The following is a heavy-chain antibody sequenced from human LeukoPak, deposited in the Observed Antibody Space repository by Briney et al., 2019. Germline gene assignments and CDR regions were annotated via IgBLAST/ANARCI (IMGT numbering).Heavy chain of an antibody. J-gene: IGHJ4*02. D-gene: IGHD3-22*01. Sequence: GGSLRLSCAASGFTFSSYGMHWVRQAPGKGLEWVACIRYDGSNKYYADSVKGRFTISRDNSKNTLYLQMNSLRAEDTAVYYCAKSRAKTYYYDSSGYYYFDYWGQGTLVTVSS. V-gene: IGHV3-30*02. CDR1: GFTFSSYG. CDR3: AKSRAKTYYYDSSGYYYFDY. CDR2: IRYDGSNK.